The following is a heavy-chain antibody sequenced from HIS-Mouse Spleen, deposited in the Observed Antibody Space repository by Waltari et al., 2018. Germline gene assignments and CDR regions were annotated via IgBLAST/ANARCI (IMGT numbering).Heavy chain of an antibody. CDR3: ARTDYSNFGRYFDL. CDR2: IYYSGST. Sequence: QLQLQESGPGLVTPSETLSLTCTVSGGSIGSSSYYWGWIRPPPGKGLEWIGSIYYSGSTYYNPSLKSRVTISVDTSKNQFSLKLSSVTAADTAVYYCARTDYSNFGRYFDLWGRGTLVTVSS. J-gene: IGHJ2*01. CDR1: GGSIGSSSYY. D-gene: IGHD4-4*01. V-gene: IGHV4-39*07.